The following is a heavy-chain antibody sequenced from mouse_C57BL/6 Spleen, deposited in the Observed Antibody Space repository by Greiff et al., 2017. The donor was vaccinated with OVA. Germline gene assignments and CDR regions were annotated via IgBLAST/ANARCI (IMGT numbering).Heavy chain of an antibody. J-gene: IGHJ2*01. CDR3: ARSGTVGYFDY. D-gene: IGHD1-1*01. CDR2: IYPGDGDT. CDR1: GYAFSSYW. V-gene: IGHV1-80*01. Sequence: QVHVKQSGAELVKPGASVKISCKASGYAFSSYWMNWVKQRPGKGLEWIGQIYPGDGDTNYNGKFKGKATLTADKSSSTAYMQLSSLTSEDSAVYFCARSGTVGYFDYWGQGTTLTVSS.